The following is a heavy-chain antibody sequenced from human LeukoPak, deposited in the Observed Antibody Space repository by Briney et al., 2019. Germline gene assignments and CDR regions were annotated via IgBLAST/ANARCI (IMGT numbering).Heavy chain of an antibody. D-gene: IGHD1-26*01. CDR2: ISGTGDNT. J-gene: IGHJ3*02. CDR1: GFTFGSYA. CDR3: AKDWGSGSYQPDAFDI. Sequence: PGGSLRLSCAASGFTFGSYAMNWVRQVPGKGLEWVSSISGTGDNTVYADSVKGRFTISRDNSKNTLYLQMNSLRAEDTAVYYCAKDWGSGSYQPDAFDIWGQGTMVTVSS. V-gene: IGHV3-23*01.